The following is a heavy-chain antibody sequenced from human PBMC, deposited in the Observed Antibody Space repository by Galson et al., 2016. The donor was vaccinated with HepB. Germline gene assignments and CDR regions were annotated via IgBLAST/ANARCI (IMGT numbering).Heavy chain of an antibody. CDR3: GGADYGGCLAY. D-gene: IGHD4-23*01. Sequence: TLSLTCTVSGGSISSGDHYWSWVRQPPGKGLEWIGYIYYSGSTSYNPSLKSRLAISVDRSKNQFSLMLSSVTAADTAVYYCGGADYGGCLAYWGQGSLVTVSS. V-gene: IGHV4-30-4*01. CDR2: IYYSGST. J-gene: IGHJ4*02. CDR1: GGSISSGDHY.